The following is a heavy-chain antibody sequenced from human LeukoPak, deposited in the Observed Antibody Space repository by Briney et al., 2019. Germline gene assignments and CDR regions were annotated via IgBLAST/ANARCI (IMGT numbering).Heavy chain of an antibody. V-gene: IGHV1-18*01. Sequence: ASVKVSCKASGYTFTSYGISWVRQAPGQGLEWMGWISAYNGNTNYAQKLQGRVAMTTDTSTSTAYMELRSLRSDDTAVYYCARDPNTYSNYYYMDVWGKGTTVTVSS. CDR1: GYTFTSYG. CDR2: ISAYNGNT. D-gene: IGHD4-11*01. CDR3: ARDPNTYSNYYYMDV. J-gene: IGHJ6*03.